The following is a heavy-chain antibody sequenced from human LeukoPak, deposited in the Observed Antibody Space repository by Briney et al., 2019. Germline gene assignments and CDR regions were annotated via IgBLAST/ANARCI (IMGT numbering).Heavy chain of an antibody. CDR3: ARVRFSFSGGDCCNNDY. J-gene: IGHJ4*02. CDR2: IYSGGST. D-gene: IGHD2-21*02. V-gene: IGHV3-53*01. CDR1: GFTVSSNY. Sequence: GGSLRLSCAASGFTVSSNYMSWVRQAPGKGLEWVSVIYSGGSTYYADSVKGRFTISRDNSKNTLYLQMNSLRAEDTAVYYCARVRFSFSGGDCCNNDYWGQGTLVTVFS.